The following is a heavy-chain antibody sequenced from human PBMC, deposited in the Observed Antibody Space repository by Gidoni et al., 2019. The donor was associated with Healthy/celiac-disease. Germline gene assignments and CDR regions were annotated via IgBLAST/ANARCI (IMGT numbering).Heavy chain of an antibody. V-gene: IGHV3-11*05. J-gene: IGHJ4*02. D-gene: IGHD6-13*01. CDR3: ARVGLIAAAVYFDY. Sequence: QVPLVESGVGLVKPGGSLRLSCAASGFTFSDYYMSWISQAPGQGLEWVSYISSSSSYTNYADSVKGRFTISRDNAKNSLYLQMNSLRAEDTAVYYCARVGLIAAAVYFDYWGQGTLVTVSS. CDR1: GFTFSDYY. CDR2: ISSSSSYT.